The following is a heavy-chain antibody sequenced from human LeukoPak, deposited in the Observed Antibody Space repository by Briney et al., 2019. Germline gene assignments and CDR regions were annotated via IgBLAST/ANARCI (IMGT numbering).Heavy chain of an antibody. D-gene: IGHD4-11*01. CDR3: AKGRDSYYYYGMDV. CDR1: GFTFSSYA. J-gene: IGHJ6*02. CDR2: ISGSGGST. V-gene: IGHV3-23*01. Sequence: GGSLRLSCAASGFTFSSYAMSWVRQAPGKGLEWVSAISGSGGSTYYADSVKGRSTISRDNSKNTLYLQMNSLRAEDTAVYYCAKGRDSYYYYGMDVWGQGTTVTVSS.